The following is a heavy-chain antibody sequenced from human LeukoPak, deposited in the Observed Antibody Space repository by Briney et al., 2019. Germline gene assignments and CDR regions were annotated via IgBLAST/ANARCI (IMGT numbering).Heavy chain of an antibody. Sequence: SETLSLTCTVSGGSLSNFYWDWIRQPAGKGLEWIGRIYTSGDTDYNPSLKSRVTMSIDTSKNQFSLKMNSMTAADTAVYYCARCPVDGSDSSGRRWFDPWGQGTLVTVSS. CDR3: ARCPVDGSDSSGRRWFDP. CDR2: IYTSGDT. V-gene: IGHV4-4*07. J-gene: IGHJ5*02. D-gene: IGHD3-22*01. CDR1: GGSLSNFY.